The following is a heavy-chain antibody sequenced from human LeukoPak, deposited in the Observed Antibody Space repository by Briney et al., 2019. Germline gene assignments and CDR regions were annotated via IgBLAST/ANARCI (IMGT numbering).Heavy chain of an antibody. CDR2: INPNSSGT. CDR3: ARILDYYDSSGSLTY. V-gene: IGHV1-2*02. Sequence: ASAKVSCKASGYTFTGYYMHWVRQAPGQGLEWMGWINPNSSGTNYAQKFQGRVTMTRDTSISTAYMELSRLRSDDTAVYYCARILDYYDSSGSLTYWGQGTLVTVSS. J-gene: IGHJ4*02. CDR1: GYTFTGYY. D-gene: IGHD3-22*01.